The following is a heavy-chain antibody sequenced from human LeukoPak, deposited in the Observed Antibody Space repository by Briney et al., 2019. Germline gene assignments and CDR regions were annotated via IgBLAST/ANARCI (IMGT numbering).Heavy chain of an antibody. J-gene: IGHJ3*02. V-gene: IGHV3-30-3*01. CDR3: AKEDWTMAPGTDAFDI. CDR1: GFLFNTYA. CDR2: VSYDGSNK. Sequence: GGSLRLSCAASGFLFNTYAMHWVRQAPGKGLEWVAVVSYDGSNKYYADSVKGRFIISRDNSKDTLYLQMNSLRAEDTAVYYCAKEDWTMAPGTDAFDIWGQGTMVTVSS. D-gene: IGHD4/OR15-4a*01.